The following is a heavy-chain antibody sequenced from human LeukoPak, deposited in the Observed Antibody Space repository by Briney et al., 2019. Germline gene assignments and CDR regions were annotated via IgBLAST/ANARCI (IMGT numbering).Heavy chain of an antibody. Sequence: PSETLSLTCAVYGGSFSGYYWSWIRQPPGKGLEWIGEINHSGSANYNPSLVSRVTISVDTSKSQFSLKLSSVTAADTAVYYCARGPRYFDWLFYYFDYWGQGTLVTVSS. CDR1: GGSFSGYY. CDR3: ARGPRYFDWLFYYFDY. D-gene: IGHD3-9*01. CDR2: INHSGSA. J-gene: IGHJ4*02. V-gene: IGHV4-34*01.